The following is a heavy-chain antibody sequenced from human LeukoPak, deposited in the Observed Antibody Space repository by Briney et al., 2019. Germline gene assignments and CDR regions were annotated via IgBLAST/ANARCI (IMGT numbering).Heavy chain of an antibody. V-gene: IGHV4-59*01. J-gene: IGHJ5*02. CDR3: ARDLGFCSSTSCYPWFDP. D-gene: IGHD2-2*01. CDR1: GGSISSYY. Sequence: SETLSLTCTVSGGSISSYYWSWTRQPPGKGLEWIGYIYYSGSTNYNPSLKSRVTISVDTSKNQFSRKLSSVTAADTAVHYCARDLGFCSSTSCYPWFDPWGQGTLVTVSS. CDR2: IYYSGST.